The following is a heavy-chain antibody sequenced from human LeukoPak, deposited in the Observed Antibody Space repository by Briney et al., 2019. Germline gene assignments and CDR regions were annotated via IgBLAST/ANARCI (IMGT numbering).Heavy chain of an antibody. Sequence: PGGSLRLSCAASGFTFSSYAMHWVRQAPGKGLEWVAVISYDGSNKYYADSVKGRFTISRDNSKNTLYLQMNSLRAEDTAVYYCARDYWLWFGELSTNDAFDIWGQGTMVTVPS. CDR2: ISYDGSNK. J-gene: IGHJ3*02. D-gene: IGHD3-10*01. V-gene: IGHV3-30-3*01. CDR3: ARDYWLWFGELSTNDAFDI. CDR1: GFTFSSYA.